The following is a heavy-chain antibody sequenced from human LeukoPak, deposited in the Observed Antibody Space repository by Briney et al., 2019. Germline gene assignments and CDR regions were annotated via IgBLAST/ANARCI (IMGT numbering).Heavy chain of an antibody. CDR2: IIPIFGTA. D-gene: IGHD3-22*01. Sequence: SVKVSCKASGGTFSSYAISWVRQAPGQGLEWMGGIIPIFGTANYAQKFQGRVTITTDESTSTAYMELSSLRSEDTAVYYCARDFYDSSAYGASDWFDPWGQGTLVTVSS. V-gene: IGHV1-69*05. CDR3: ARDFYDSSAYGASDWFDP. J-gene: IGHJ5*02. CDR1: GGTFSSYA.